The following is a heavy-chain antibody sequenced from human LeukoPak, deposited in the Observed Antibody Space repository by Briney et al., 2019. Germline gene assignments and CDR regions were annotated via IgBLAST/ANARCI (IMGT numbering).Heavy chain of an antibody. CDR3: ASLPHSRGGSYSDY. D-gene: IGHD1-26*01. J-gene: IGHJ4*02. CDR1: GFTSSRNA. V-gene: IGHV3-23*05. Sequence: RAGGSLRLSCSVCGFTSSRNAMTWVRQAPGKGLEWVSTIDTSGTVPYYVDSVKGRFAISRDNSRDTLWLQMNSLRADDTAVYYCASLPHSRGGSYSDYWGQGTLVTVSS. CDR2: IDTSGTVP.